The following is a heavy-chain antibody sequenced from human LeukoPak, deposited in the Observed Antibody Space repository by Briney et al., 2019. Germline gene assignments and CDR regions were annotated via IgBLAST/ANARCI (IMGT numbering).Heavy chain of an antibody. D-gene: IGHD5-24*01. V-gene: IGHV3-48*01. CDR1: GFTFSSYS. CDR3: ARVGVGDGYNSDY. J-gene: IGHJ4*02. CDR2: ISSSSSTI. Sequence: GGSLRLSCAASGFTFSSYSMNWARQAPGKGLEWVSYISSSSSTIYYADSVKGRFTISRDNAKNSLYLQMNSLRAEDTAVYYCARVGVGDGYNSDYWGQGTLVTVSS.